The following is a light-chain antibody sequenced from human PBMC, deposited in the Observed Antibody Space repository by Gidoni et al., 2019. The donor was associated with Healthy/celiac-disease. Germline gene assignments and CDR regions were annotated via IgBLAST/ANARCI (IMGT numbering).Light chain of an antibody. J-gene: IGKJ1*01. Sequence: DIHMTQAPSSLSSSVGDRVTITCLASQGISNYLAWYQQTPGKVPKLLLYAASTLQSGVPSRFSGSGSGTDFTLTIISLQPEDVATYYCQKYNSAPWPFGQGTKVEIK. CDR1: QGISNY. V-gene: IGKV1-27*01. CDR3: QKYNSAPWP. CDR2: AAS.